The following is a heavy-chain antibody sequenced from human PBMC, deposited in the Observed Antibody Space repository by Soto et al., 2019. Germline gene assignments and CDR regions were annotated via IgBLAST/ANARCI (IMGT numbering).Heavy chain of an antibody. D-gene: IGHD3-10*01. J-gene: IGHJ5*01. Sequence: PSETLSLTCTFSGGSISSGDYYWSWIRQPPGKGLEWFGYIYYSWSTYFNSSLKSRVSISVDTSKNQFSLKLSSVTAADTAVYYCASFFGSDNEGWFDSWGQGTLVTVSS. V-gene: IGHV4-30-4*01. CDR1: GGSISSGDYY. CDR2: IYYSWST. CDR3: ASFFGSDNEGWFDS.